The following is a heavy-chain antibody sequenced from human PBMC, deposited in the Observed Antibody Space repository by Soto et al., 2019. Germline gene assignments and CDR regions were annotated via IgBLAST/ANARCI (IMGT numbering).Heavy chain of an antibody. J-gene: IGHJ6*02. CDR3: ARGDSSGYQLYLSYYGMDV. CDR2: IIPIFGTA. CDR1: GGTFSSYA. V-gene: IGHV1-69*06. D-gene: IGHD3-22*01. Sequence: GASVKVSCKASGGTFSSYAISWVRQAPGQGLEWMGGIIPIFGTANYAQKFQGRVTITADKSTSTAYMELSSLRSEDTAVYYCARGDSSGYQLYLSYYGMDVWGQGTTVTVSS.